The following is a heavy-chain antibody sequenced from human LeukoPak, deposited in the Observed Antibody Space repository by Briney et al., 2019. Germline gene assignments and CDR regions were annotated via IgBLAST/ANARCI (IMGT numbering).Heavy chain of an antibody. CDR1: GFNFSSYA. D-gene: IGHD6-6*01. CDR3: AKDERVSSIAAYFDY. V-gene: IGHV3-23*01. CDR2: ISGSGGST. Sequence: GGSLRLSCAASGFNFSSYAMSWVRQAPGKGLEWVSVISGSGGSTYYADSVKGRFTISRDNSKNTLYLQMNSLRAEDTAVYYCAKDERVSSIAAYFDYWGQGTLVTVSS. J-gene: IGHJ4*02.